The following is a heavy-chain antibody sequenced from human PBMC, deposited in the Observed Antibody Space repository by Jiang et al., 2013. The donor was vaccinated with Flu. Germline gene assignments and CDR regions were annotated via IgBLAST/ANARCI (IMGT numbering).Heavy chain of an antibody. V-gene: IGHV3-23*01. D-gene: IGHD3-16*02. CDR2: ISGSGGST. CDR3: DETPYLITFGELSLFDY. J-gene: IGHJ4*02. Sequence: VSAISGSGGSTYYADSVKGRFTISRDNSKNTLYLQMNSLRAEDTAVYYCDETPYLITFGELSLFDYWGQGTLVTVSS.